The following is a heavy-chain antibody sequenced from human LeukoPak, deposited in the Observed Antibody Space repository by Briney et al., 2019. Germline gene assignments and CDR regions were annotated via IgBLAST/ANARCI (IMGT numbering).Heavy chain of an antibody. V-gene: IGHV1-18*01. CDR2: ISAYNGDT. J-gene: IGHJ5*02. Sequence: ASVKVSCKASGYTFTSYGISWVRQAPGQGPEWMGWISAYNGDTNYAQKFQGRVTMTTDTSTGTAYMELRSLRSDDTAVYYCTRDVGYCSGGSCPYWFDPWGQGTLVTVSS. CDR3: TRDVGYCSGGSCPYWFDP. D-gene: IGHD2-15*01. CDR1: GYTFTSYG.